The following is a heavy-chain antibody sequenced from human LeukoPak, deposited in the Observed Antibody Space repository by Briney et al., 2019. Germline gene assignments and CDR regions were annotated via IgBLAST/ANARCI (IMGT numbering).Heavy chain of an antibody. V-gene: IGHV3-15*01. CDR2: VKSKTDGGTT. CDR3: TTDRGGFWSGYWD. D-gene: IGHD3-3*01. CDR1: GFTFSNAW. J-gene: IGHJ4*02. Sequence: GGSLRLSCAASGFTFSNAWMHWVRQAPGKGLEWVSRVKSKTDGGTTDYAAAVKGRFTISRDDSKNTLSLQMNSLKTDDTAVYYCTTDRGGFWSGYWDWGQGTLVTVSS.